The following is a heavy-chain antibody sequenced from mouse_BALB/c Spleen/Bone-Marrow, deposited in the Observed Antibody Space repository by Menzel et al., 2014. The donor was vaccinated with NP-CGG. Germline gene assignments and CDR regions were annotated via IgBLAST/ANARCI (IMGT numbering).Heavy chain of an antibody. CDR2: ISSGSSTI. V-gene: IGHV5-17*02. CDR1: GFTFSSFG. CDR3: AGKHYYSGFAY. Sequence: EVQLVESGGGLVQPGGSRKLSCAASGFTFSSFGMHWVRQAPEKGLEWVAYISSGSSTIYYADTVKGRFTISRDNPKNTLFLQMTSLRSEDTAMYYCAGKHYYSGFAYWGQGTLVTVSA. D-gene: IGHD1-1*01. J-gene: IGHJ3*01.